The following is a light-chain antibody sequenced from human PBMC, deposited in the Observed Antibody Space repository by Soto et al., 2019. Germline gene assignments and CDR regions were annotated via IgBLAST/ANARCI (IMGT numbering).Light chain of an antibody. CDR3: QSYDSSLSGFYV. CDR1: SSNIGSGYD. V-gene: IGLV1-40*01. Sequence: VLTQPPSVSGAPGQRVTISCTGSSSNIGSGYDVHWYQHLPGTAPKLLIYGNTNRPSGVPDRFSGSKSGTSASLAITGLQAEDEADYYCQSYDSSLSGFYVFGTGTKVTVL. CDR2: GNT. J-gene: IGLJ1*01.